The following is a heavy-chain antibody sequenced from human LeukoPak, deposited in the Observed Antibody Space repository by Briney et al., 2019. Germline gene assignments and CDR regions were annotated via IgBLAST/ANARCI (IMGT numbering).Heavy chain of an antibody. Sequence: GSLRLSCSASGFTFSSYAMHWVRQAPGKGLDYVSAISSNGGSTYYADSVKGRFTISRDNSKNTLYLQMSSLRAEDTAVYYCVKDLHPDILTGYYDYWGQGTLVTVSS. J-gene: IGHJ4*02. D-gene: IGHD3-9*01. CDR2: ISSNGGST. CDR3: VKDLHPDILTGYYDY. V-gene: IGHV3-64D*06. CDR1: GFTFSSYA.